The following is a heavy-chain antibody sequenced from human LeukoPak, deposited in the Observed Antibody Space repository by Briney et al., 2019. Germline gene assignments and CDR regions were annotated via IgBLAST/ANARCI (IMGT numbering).Heavy chain of an antibody. J-gene: IGHJ4*02. D-gene: IGHD6-13*01. CDR1: GGSISSYY. CDR3: ARAGIHSSSWYSHY. V-gene: IGHV4-59*01. Sequence: SETLSLTCTVSGGSISSYYWSWIRQPPGKGLEWMGYIYYSGSTNYNPSLKSRVTISVDTSKNQFSLKLSSVTADDTAVYYCARAGIHSSSWYSHYWGQGTLVTVSS. CDR2: IYYSGST.